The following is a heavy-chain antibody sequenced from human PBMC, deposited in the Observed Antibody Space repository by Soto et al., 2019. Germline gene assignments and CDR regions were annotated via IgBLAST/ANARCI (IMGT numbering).Heavy chain of an antibody. CDR2: ISGSGGII. J-gene: IGHJ5*02. CDR3: ARDDYGDYANWFDP. V-gene: IGHV3-48*03. CDR1: GFTFSSYE. Sequence: EVQLVESGGGLVQPGGSLRLSCAASGFTFSSYEMNWVRQAPGKGLEWVSYISGSGGIIYYADSVKGRFTISRDNARNSVYLQMNSLRVEDTAVYYCARDDYGDYANWFDPWGQGTLVTVSS. D-gene: IGHD4-17*01.